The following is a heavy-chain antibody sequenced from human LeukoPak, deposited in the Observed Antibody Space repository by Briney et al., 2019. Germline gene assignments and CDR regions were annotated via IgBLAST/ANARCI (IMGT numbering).Heavy chain of an antibody. CDR3: ARETRRGPYYYFDY. Sequence: SETLSLTCTVSGVSIISNDYYWSWIRQSPGKGLEWIGYIYNSGSTYYNPSLRSRFTISLDTSKSQFSLKVNSVTAADTAVYYCARETRRGPYYYFDYWGQGTLVTVSS. D-gene: IGHD3-10*01. CDR2: IYNSGST. V-gene: IGHV4-30-4*01. CDR1: GVSIISNDYY. J-gene: IGHJ4*02.